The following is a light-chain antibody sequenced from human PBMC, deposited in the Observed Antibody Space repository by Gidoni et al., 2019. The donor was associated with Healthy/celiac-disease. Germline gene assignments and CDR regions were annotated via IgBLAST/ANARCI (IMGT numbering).Light chain of an antibody. CDR3: QQRSNWPRIT. J-gene: IGKJ5*01. CDR2: DAS. Sequence: EIALTQSPATLSLSPWERATLSCRASPSVSSYLAWYQQKPGQAPRLLIYDASNRATGIPARCSGSGSGTDFTLTISSLEPEDVAVYYCQQRSNWPRITFGQGTRLEIK. V-gene: IGKV3-11*01. CDR1: PSVSSY.